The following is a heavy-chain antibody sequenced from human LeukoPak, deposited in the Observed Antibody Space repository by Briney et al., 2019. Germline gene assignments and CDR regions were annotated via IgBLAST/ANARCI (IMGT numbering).Heavy chain of an antibody. J-gene: IGHJ5*02. V-gene: IGHV1-69*05. D-gene: IGHD3-22*01. Sequence: SVKVSCKASGGTFSSYAISWVRQAPGQGLEWKGRIIPIFGTANYAQKFQGRVTITTDESTSTAYMELSSLRSEDTAVYYCARGYDSSGYHWFDPWGQGTLVTVSS. CDR2: IIPIFGTA. CDR3: ARGYDSSGYHWFDP. CDR1: GGTFSSYA.